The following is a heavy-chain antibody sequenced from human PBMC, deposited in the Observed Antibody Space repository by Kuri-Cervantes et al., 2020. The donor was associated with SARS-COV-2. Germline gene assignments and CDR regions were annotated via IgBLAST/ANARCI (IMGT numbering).Heavy chain of an antibody. CDR3: TRQGPTTVVTSDY. V-gene: IGHV3-23*01. CDR1: GFTFSSYA. D-gene: IGHD4-23*01. Sequence: GGSLRLSCAASGFTFSSYAMSWVRQAPGKGLEWVSAISGSGGSTYYADSVKGRFTISRDNSKNTLYLQMNSLKTEDTAVYYCTRQGPTTVVTSDYWGQGTLVTVSS. J-gene: IGHJ4*02. CDR2: ISGSGGST.